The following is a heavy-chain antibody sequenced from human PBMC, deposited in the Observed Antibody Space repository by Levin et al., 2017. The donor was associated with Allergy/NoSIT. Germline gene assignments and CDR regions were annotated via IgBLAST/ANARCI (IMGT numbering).Heavy chain of an antibody. CDR3: AKVYDYYGSGSYNYFDY. V-gene: IGHV3-30*18. D-gene: IGHD3-10*01. CDR2: ISYDGSNK. J-gene: IGHJ4*02. Sequence: RGESLKISCAASGFTFSSYGMHWVRQAPGKGLEWVAVISYDGSNKYYADSVKGRFTISRDNSKNTLYLQMNSLRAEDTAVYYCAKVYDYYGSGSYNYFDYWGQGTLVTVSS. CDR1: GFTFSSYG.